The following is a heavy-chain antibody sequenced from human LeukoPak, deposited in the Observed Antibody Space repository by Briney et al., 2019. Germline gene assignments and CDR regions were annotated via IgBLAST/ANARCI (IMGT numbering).Heavy chain of an antibody. CDR2: IYTSGST. Sequence: SETLSLTCTVSGGSISSYYWSWIRQPAGKGLEWIGRIYTSGSTNYNPSLKGRVTMSVDTSKNQFSLKLGSVTAADTAVYYCARDRDDILTGYGDAFDIWGQGTMVTVSS. CDR1: GGSISSYY. D-gene: IGHD3-9*01. CDR3: ARDRDDILTGYGDAFDI. J-gene: IGHJ3*02. V-gene: IGHV4-4*07.